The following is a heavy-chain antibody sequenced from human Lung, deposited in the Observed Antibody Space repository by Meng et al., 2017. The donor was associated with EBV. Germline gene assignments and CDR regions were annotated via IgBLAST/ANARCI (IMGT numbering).Heavy chain of an antibody. CDR2: IYHGGST. CDR3: ARVAAAGNEWFDP. CDR1: GGSISSINW. J-gene: IGHJ5*02. D-gene: IGHD6-13*01. V-gene: IGHV4-4*02. Sequence: GQLQEAGPGLVKPSETLSLTCAVSGGSISSINWWTWVRQPPGKGLEWIGEIYHGGSTNYNPSLKSRVTISVDKSKNQFSLKLSSVTAADTAVYYCARVAAAGNEWFDPWGQGTLVTGSS.